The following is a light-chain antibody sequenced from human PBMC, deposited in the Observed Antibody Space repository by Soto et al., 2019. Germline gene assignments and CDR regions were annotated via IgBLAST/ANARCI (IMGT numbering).Light chain of an antibody. Sequence: QSALTQPPSVSAAPGQTVTISCSGSSSNIGNNYVFWYQQLPGTAPKLLIYDNDKRPSGIPDRFSGSKSGTSATLGITGLQTGDEADYYCATWDSSLSAGVFGGGTQLTVL. CDR3: ATWDSSLSAGV. V-gene: IGLV1-51*01. CDR1: SSNIGNNY. CDR2: DND. J-gene: IGLJ2*01.